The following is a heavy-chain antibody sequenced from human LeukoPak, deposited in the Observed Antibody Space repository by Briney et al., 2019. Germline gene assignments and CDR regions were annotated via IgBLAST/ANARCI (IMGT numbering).Heavy chain of an antibody. CDR2: TTSSGKTI. CDR3: AKDRSCTNNICHGDFDY. CDR1: GFTFSSYT. Sequence: GGSLRLSCAASGFTFSSYTMNWVRQAPGKGLEWVSYTTSSGKTIYYADSLEGRFTISRDNAKNSLYLQMSSLRAEDTAVYYCAKDRSCTNNICHGDFDYWGQGTLVTVSS. V-gene: IGHV3-48*01. J-gene: IGHJ4*02. D-gene: IGHD2-8*01.